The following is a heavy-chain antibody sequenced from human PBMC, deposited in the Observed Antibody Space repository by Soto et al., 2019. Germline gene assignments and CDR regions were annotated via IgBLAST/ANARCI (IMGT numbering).Heavy chain of an antibody. CDR2: INHSGST. CDR3: ARSVRGVAGFLDY. V-gene: IGHV4-34*01. D-gene: IGHD3-10*01. J-gene: IGHJ4*02. CDR1: GGSFSGYY. Sequence: SETLSLTCAVYGGSFSGYYWSWIRQPPGKGLEWIGEINHSGSTNYNPSLKSRVTISVDTSKNQFSLKLSSVTAADTAVYYCARSVRGVAGFLDYWGQGTLVTVSS.